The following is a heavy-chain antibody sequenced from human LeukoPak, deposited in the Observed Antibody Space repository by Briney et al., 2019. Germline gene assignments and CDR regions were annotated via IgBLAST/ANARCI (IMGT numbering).Heavy chain of an antibody. CDR3: ARDGVGATGRKLDY. Sequence: GGSLRLSCAASGFTFSSYAMHWVRQAPGKGLEWVAVISYDGSNKYYADSVKGRFTISRDNAKNSLYLQMNSLRAEDTAVYYCARDGVGATGRKLDYWGQGTLVTVSS. D-gene: IGHD1-26*01. CDR2: ISYDGSNK. V-gene: IGHV3-30-3*01. CDR1: GFTFSSYA. J-gene: IGHJ4*02.